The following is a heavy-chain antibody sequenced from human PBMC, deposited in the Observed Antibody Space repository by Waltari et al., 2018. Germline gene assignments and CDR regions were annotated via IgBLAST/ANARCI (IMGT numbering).Heavy chain of an antibody. CDR1: GGSISSYY. CDR2: IYYSGRT. D-gene: IGHD1-1*01. J-gene: IGHJ6*02. CDR3: ARVEKGNYYYGMDV. V-gene: IGHV4-59*01. Sequence: QVQLQESGPGLVKPSETLSLTCTVSGGSISSYYWSWIRQPPGKGLEWIGYIYYSGRTNYNPSLKSRVTISVDTSKNQFSLKLSSVTAADTAVYYCARVEKGNYYYGMDVWGQGTTVTVSS.